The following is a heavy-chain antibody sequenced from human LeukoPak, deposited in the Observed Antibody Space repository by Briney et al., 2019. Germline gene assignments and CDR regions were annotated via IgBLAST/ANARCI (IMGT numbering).Heavy chain of an antibody. CDR1: GYTLTELS. CDR3: ATETDILTGFDY. J-gene: IGHJ4*02. CDR2: FDPEDGET. V-gene: IGHV1-24*01. D-gene: IGHD3-9*01. Sequence: APVKVSCKVSGYTLTELSMHWVRQAPGKGLEWMGGFDPEDGETIYAQKFQGRVTMTEDTSTDTAYMELSSLRSEDTAVYYCATETDILTGFDYWGQGTLVTVSS.